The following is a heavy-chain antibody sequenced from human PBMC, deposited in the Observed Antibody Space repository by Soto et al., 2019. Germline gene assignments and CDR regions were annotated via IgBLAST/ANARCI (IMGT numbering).Heavy chain of an antibody. D-gene: IGHD1-26*01. V-gene: IGHV3-7*03. CDR1: QFTFSNFW. Sequence: GGSLRLSCAASQFTFSNFWMTWVRQAPGKGLEWVANIKEDGSEKYYVDSVKARFAISRDSAKNSLYLHMDSLRAKDTAVYYCARLRKGGFCDYWGQGSLVTVSS. J-gene: IGHJ4*02. CDR2: IKEDGSEK. CDR3: ARLRKGGFCDY.